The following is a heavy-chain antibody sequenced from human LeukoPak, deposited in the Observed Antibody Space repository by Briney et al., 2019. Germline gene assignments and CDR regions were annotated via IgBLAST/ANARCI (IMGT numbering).Heavy chain of an antibody. D-gene: IGHD5-12*01. V-gene: IGHV4-59*01. CDR2: IYYSGST. CDR1: GGSISSYY. Sequence: SETLSLTCTVSGGSISSYYWSWIRQPPGKGLEWLGYIYYSGSTNYNPSLKSRVTISVDTSKNQFSLKLSSVTAADTAVYYCARAHSGYDYNWFDPWGQGTLVTVSS. J-gene: IGHJ5*02. CDR3: ARAHSGYDYNWFDP.